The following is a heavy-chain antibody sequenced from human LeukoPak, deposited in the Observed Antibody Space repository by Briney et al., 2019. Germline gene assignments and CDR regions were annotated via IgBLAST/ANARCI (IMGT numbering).Heavy chain of an antibody. J-gene: IGHJ4*02. Sequence: GGSLRLSCAASGFTFSSYSMNWVRQAPGKGLEWVSAISGSGGSTYYADSVKGRFTISRDNSKNTLYLQMNSLRAEDTAVYYCAKSHKNAYYFDYWGQGTLVTVSS. V-gene: IGHV3-23*01. D-gene: IGHD1-1*01. CDR1: GFTFSSYS. CDR3: AKSHKNAYYFDY. CDR2: ISGSGGST.